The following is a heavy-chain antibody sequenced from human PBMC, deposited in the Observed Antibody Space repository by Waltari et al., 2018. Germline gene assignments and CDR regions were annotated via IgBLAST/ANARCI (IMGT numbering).Heavy chain of an antibody. D-gene: IGHD3-9*01. J-gene: IGHJ4*02. V-gene: IGHV4-34*01. Sequence: QVQLQQWGAGLLKPSETLSLTCAVYGGPFRGNYWSWIRQPPGKGLEWIGEINHTGGTNYNPSLKSRVTISVETSKNHFSLRLTSVTAADTAVYYCASGGYDILTGYKSDYWGQGTLVTVSS. CDR1: GGPFRGNY. CDR2: INHTGGT. CDR3: ASGGYDILTGYKSDY.